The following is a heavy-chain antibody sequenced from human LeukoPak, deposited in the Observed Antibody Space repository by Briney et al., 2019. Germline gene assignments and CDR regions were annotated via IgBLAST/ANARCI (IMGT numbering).Heavy chain of an antibody. CDR3: AKGGLGAVDHFDP. CDR2: ISSDARRT. J-gene: IGHJ5*02. D-gene: IGHD6-19*01. CDR1: GFTFNIYA. V-gene: IGHV3-23*01. Sequence: QPGGSLRLSCAASGFTFNIYAMSWVRQAPGKGLEWVSSISSDARRTYYAESVKGRFTISRDNSKNTVYLQMNSLRAGDTAVYSCAKGGLGAVDHFDPWGQGTLVTVSS.